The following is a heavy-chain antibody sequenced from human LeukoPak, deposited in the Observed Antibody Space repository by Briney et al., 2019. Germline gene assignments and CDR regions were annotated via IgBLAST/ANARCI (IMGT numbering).Heavy chain of an antibody. CDR3: AILPTAASDY. CDR2: IYYSWST. V-gene: IGHV4-59*01. CDR1: VGPISNSY. Sequence: PSETLSLTCTVSVGPISNSYWICIRQPPGKGLEGIGYIYYSWSTNYNPSLKRLVTISVATSKNQFSLKLNSVTAADTAVYYCAILPTAASDYWGQGMLVTVSS. J-gene: IGHJ4*02.